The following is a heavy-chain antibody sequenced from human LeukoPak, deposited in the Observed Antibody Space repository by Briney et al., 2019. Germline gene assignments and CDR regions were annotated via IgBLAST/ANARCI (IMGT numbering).Heavy chain of an antibody. CDR2: INWNGAWT. J-gene: IGHJ4*02. CDR3: AKQVGAQY. Sequence: GGSLRLSCAASGFKFDDYGMSWVRQAPGKGLEWVCDINWNGAWTGYADSVKGRFTISRDNAKNSLYLQMNSLRAEDTAVYYCAKQVGAQYWGQGTLVTVSS. V-gene: IGHV3-20*04. D-gene: IGHD1-26*01. CDR1: GFKFDDYG.